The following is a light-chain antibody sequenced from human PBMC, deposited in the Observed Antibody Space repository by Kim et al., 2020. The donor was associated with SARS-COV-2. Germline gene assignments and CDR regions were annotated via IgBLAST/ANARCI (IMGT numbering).Light chain of an antibody. CDR3: QSYDSSNHVV. CDR1: IGRLASHH. V-gene: IGLV6-57*03. J-gene: IGLJ2*01. CDR2: EVN. Sequence: KTVATSCTRSIGRLASHHVQWYPPLPGSAPTTVIYEVNQRPSGVPDRFSGSIDSSSNSASLPISGLKTEDEADYYCQSYDSSNHVVFGGGTQLTVL.